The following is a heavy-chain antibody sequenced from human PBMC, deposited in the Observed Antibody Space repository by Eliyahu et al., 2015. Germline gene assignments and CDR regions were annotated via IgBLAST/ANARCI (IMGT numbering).Heavy chain of an antibody. CDR2: INPNSGGT. V-gene: IGHV1-2*02. J-gene: IGHJ5*02. D-gene: IGHD3-9*01. Sequence: QVQLVQSXXEVKKXGASVXVSXXASGYTFTGYYMHWVRQAPGQGLEWMGWINPNSGGTNYAQKFQGRVTMTRDTSISTAYMELSRLRSDDTAVYYCARYERYFDWLSENWFDPWGQGTLVTVSS. CDR3: ARYERYFDWLSENWFDP. CDR1: GYTFTGYY.